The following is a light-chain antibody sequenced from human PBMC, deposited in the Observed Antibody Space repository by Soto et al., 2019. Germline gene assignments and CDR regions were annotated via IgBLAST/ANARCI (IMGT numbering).Light chain of an antibody. CDR3: SSYTTTSTLL. Sequence: QSVLTQPPSASGSPGQSVTISCIGTSSDVGGYNLVSWYQQYPDTAPKLIIYEVRNRPSGVSYRFTGSRSGNTASLTISALQADDESTFYCSSYTTTSTLLFGGGTKLTVL. V-gene: IGLV2-14*01. J-gene: IGLJ3*02. CDR1: SSDVGGYNL. CDR2: EVR.